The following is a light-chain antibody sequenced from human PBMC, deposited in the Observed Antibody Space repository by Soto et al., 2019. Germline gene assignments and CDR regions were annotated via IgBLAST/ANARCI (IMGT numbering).Light chain of an antibody. J-gene: IGKJ2*01. V-gene: IGKV3-20*01. CDR2: GTS. CDR1: QRIATQF. Sequence: DIVLTQSPGTLSLSPGERATLSCRAIQRIATQFFTWYQQRPGQAPRVLLYGTSTRATGIPDRFSGSGSGTDFTLTISRREPEDFVVYYCQQYSSSSGYTFGQGTKLEIK. CDR3: QQYSSSSGYT.